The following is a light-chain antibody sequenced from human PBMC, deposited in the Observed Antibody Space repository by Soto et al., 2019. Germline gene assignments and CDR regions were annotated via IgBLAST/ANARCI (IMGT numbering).Light chain of an antibody. CDR2: EGS. Sequence: SALTQPASVSGSPGQSITISCTGTSSDVGSYNLVSWYQQHPGKAPKLMIYEGSKRPSGVSNRFSGSKSGNTASLTISGLQAEDEADYYCCSYAGSSNWVFGGGTKVTVL. V-gene: IGLV2-23*01. J-gene: IGLJ3*02. CDR3: CSYAGSSNWV. CDR1: SSDVGSYNL.